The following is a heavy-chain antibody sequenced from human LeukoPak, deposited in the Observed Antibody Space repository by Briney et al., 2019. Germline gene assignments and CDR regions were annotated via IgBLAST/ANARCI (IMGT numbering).Heavy chain of an antibody. CDR1: GFTFSSYW. Sequence: GGSLRLSCAASGFTFSSYWMSWVRQAPGKGLEWVANIKQDGSEKYYVDSVKGRFTISRDNAKSSLYLQMNSLRAEDTAVYYCARDDRCSGGSCYLYYYGMDVWGKGTTVTVSS. D-gene: IGHD2-15*01. J-gene: IGHJ6*04. CDR2: IKQDGSEK. V-gene: IGHV3-7*03. CDR3: ARDDRCSGGSCYLYYYGMDV.